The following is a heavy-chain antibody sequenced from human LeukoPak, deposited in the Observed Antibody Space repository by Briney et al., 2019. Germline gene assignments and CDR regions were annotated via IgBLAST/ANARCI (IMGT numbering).Heavy chain of an antibody. CDR1: GGSFSGYY. CDR3: AISYDSSGYYSR. CDR2: INHSGST. V-gene: IGHV4-34*01. Sequence: SETLSLTCAVYGGSFSGYYSSWIRQPPGKGLEWIGEINHSGSTNYNPSLKSRVTISVDKSKNQFSLKLSSVTAADTAVYYCAISYDSSGYYSRWVRGTLVTVSS. D-gene: IGHD3-22*01. J-gene: IGHJ4*02.